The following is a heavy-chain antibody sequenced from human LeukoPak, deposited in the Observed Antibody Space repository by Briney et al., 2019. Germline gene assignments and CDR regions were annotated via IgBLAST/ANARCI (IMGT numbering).Heavy chain of an antibody. Sequence: RSGGSLRLSCAASGFTFSSYAMHWVRQAPGKGLEWVAVISYDGSNKYYADSVKGRFTISRDNSKNTLYLQMNSLRAEDTAVYYCARDHDGTYYDILTGGPLDYWGQGTLVTVSS. CDR3: ARDHDGTYYDILTGGPLDY. CDR1: GFTFSSYA. D-gene: IGHD3-9*01. V-gene: IGHV3-30-3*01. J-gene: IGHJ4*02. CDR2: ISYDGSNK.